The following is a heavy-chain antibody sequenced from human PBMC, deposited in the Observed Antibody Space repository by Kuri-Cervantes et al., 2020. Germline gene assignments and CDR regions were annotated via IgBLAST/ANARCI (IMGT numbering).Heavy chain of an antibody. CDR3: AREGISGSYGYYDY. CDR1: GGSISSSSYY. CDR2: IYYSGST. J-gene: IGHJ4*02. V-gene: IGHV4-39*07. Sequence: SETLSLTCTVSGGSISSSSYYWGWIRQPPGKGLEWIGSIYYSGSTYYNPSLKSRVTISVDTSKNQFSLKLSSVTAADTAVYYCAREGISGSYGYYDYWGQGTLVTVSS. D-gene: IGHD1-26*01.